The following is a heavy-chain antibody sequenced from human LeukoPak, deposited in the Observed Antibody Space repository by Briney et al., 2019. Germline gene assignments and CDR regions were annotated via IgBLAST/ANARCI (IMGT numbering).Heavy chain of an antibody. V-gene: IGHV3-30*18. CDR2: ISYDGSNK. CDR3: AKDSHDDYGDYSYY. CDR1: GFTFSSYG. J-gene: IGHJ4*02. D-gene: IGHD4-17*01. Sequence: GRSLRLSCAASGFTFSSYGMHWVRQAPGKGLEWVAVISYDGSNKYYADSVKGRFTISRDNSKNTLYLQMNSLRAEDTAVYYCAKDSHDDYGDYSYYWGQGTLVTVSS.